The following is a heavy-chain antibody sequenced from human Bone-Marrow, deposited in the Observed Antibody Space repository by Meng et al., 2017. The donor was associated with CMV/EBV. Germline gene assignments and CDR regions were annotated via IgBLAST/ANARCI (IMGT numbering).Heavy chain of an antibody. CDR3: ARVSRPYDFWSGNYPPDY. CDR2: ISRNSDYI. J-gene: IGHJ4*02. Sequence: GGSLRLSCAASGFTFSTYTMSWVRQAPGKGLEWVSSISRNSDYIFYADSVKGRFTVSRDNSKTSLYLHMDSLGAEDTAFYYCARVSRPYDFWSGNYPPDYWGQGNLVNFAS. V-gene: IGHV3-21*01. D-gene: IGHD3-3*01. CDR1: GFTFSTYT.